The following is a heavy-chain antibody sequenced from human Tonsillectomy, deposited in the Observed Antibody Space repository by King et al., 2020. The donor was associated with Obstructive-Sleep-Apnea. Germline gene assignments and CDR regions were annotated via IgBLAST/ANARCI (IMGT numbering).Heavy chain of an antibody. Sequence: VQLVESGGGVVQPGRSLRLSCAASGFTFSTYAMHWVRQAPGKGLEWVAVISFDGIDKFYADSVQGRFTISRDNSKNTLYLQMNSLRAEDTAVYYCAREVPRRGGDSSPPWGQGALVTVSS. V-gene: IGHV3-30*04. CDR1: GFTFSTYA. CDR3: AREVPRRGGDSSPP. CDR2: ISFDGIDK. D-gene: IGHD3-22*01. J-gene: IGHJ5*02.